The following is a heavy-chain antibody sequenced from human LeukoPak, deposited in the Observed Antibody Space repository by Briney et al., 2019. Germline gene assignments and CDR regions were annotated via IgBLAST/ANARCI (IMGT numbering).Heavy chain of an antibody. J-gene: IGHJ4*02. D-gene: IGHD3-22*01. CDR3: AKPLHYDSSPHGGY. CDR1: GFTFSSYA. Sequence: GGSLRLSCAASGFTFSSYAMSWVRQAPGKGLEWVSAISGSGGSTYYADSVKGRLTFSRDNSKNTLYLQMNSLRAEDTAVYYCAKPLHYDSSPHGGYWGQGTLVTVSS. CDR2: ISGSGGST. V-gene: IGHV3-23*01.